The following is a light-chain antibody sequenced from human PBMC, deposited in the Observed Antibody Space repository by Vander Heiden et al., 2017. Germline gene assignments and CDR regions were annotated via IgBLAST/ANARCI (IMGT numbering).Light chain of an antibody. CDR3: QKYNSVPRGVT. CDR1: QGISNY. Sequence: DFQMTQSPSSLSASAGDRVTITRRASQGISNYLAWYQQKPGKVPKLMIYAASTLQSGVPSRFSGSGSGTDFTLTISSLRPEDVATYYCQKYNSVPRGVTFGPGTKVDIK. CDR2: AAS. V-gene: IGKV1-27*01. J-gene: IGKJ3*01.